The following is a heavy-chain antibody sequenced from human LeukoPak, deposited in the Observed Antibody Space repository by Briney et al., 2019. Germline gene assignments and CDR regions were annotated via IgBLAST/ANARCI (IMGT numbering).Heavy chain of an antibody. V-gene: IGHV3-74*01. Sequence: GGSLRLSRAASGFTFDDYAMHWVRQAPGKGLVWVSSINNDDGSSTNYADSVKGRFTISRDNAKNTLYLQMNSLRAEDTAVYYCVRVGPSGSNYRYWGQGTLVTVSS. CDR2: INNDDGSST. CDR1: GFTFDDYA. J-gene: IGHJ4*02. D-gene: IGHD1-26*01. CDR3: VRVGPSGSNYRY.